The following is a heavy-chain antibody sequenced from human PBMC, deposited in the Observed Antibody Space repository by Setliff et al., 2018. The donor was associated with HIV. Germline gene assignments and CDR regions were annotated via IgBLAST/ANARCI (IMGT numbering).Heavy chain of an antibody. V-gene: IGHV1-18*01. D-gene: IGHD3-3*01. J-gene: IGHJ4*02. CDR1: GYTFTNYG. CDR2: ISTYSWNT. Sequence: ASVKVSCKASGYTFTNYGISWVRQAPGQGLEWMGWISTYSWNTYYSQKLQGRVSMTADTATSTAYMELRSLRFDDTAVYYCARDGSGYNFWSGRKPLDYWGQGTLVTVSS. CDR3: ARDGSGYNFWSGRKPLDY.